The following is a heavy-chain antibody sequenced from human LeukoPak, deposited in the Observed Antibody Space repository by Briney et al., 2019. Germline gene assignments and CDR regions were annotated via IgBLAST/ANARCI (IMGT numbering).Heavy chain of an antibody. V-gene: IGHV3-23*01. Sequence: GGSLRLSCAASGFTFSSYAMSWVRQAPGKGLEWVSAISGSGGSTYYADSVKGRFTISRDNSKNTLYLQMNSLRAEDTAVYYCAKGDPIDSSGWYQTFDYWGQGTLVTVSS. CDR2: ISGSGGST. J-gene: IGHJ4*02. CDR1: GFTFSSYA. D-gene: IGHD6-19*01. CDR3: AKGDPIDSSGWYQTFDY.